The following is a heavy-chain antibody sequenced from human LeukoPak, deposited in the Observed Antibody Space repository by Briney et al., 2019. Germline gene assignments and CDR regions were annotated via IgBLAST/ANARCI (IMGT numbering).Heavy chain of an antibody. D-gene: IGHD2-8*01. CDR3: ARVLVGCTNGVCYYFDY. J-gene: IGHJ4*02. V-gene: IGHV3-20*04. CDR1: GFTFDDYG. CDR2: INWNGGST. Sequence: PGGSLRLSXAASGFTFDDYGMSWVRQAPGKGLEWVSGINWNGGSTGYADSVKGRFTISRDNAKNSLYLQMNSLRAEDTALYYCARVLVGCTNGVCYYFDYWGQGTLVTVSS.